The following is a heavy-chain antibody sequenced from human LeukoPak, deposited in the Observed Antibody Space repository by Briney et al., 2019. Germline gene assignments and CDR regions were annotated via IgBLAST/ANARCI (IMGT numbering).Heavy chain of an antibody. CDR3: ARGDSGSSHMGV. J-gene: IGHJ6*04. D-gene: IGHD3-10*01. V-gene: IGHV1-69*06. CDR2: IIPIFGTA. Sequence: ASVKVSCKASGGTFSSYAISWVRQAPGQGLEWMGGIIPIFGTANYAQKFQGRVTITADKSTSTAYMELSSLRSEDTAVYYCARGDSGSSHMGVWGKGTTVTVSS. CDR1: GGTFSSYA.